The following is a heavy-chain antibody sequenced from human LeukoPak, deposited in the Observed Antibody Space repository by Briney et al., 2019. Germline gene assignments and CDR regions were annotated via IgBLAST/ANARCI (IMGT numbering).Heavy chain of an antibody. CDR3: ARGTEQGNDILGY. CDR1: GGTFSRFA. V-gene: IGHV1-69*04. J-gene: IGHJ4*02. D-gene: IGHD1-1*01. CDR2: IIPILDIA. Sequence: SVKVSCKASGGTFSRFAISWVRQAPGHGLEWMGRIIPILDIANHAQKFQGRVTITADKSTGTAFMDLNSLRSEDTAVYYCARGTEQGNDILGYWGQGTLVTVSS.